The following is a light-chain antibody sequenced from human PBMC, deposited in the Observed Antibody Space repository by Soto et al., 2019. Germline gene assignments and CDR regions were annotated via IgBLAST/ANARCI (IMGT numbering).Light chain of an antibody. V-gene: IGKV1-39*01. Sequence: DIQMTQSPSSLSASVGDRVTITCRASQNIISHLNLYQQKPGKAPKLLIYGASSLQSGVPLGFRGSGSGTDLTLASSTLEAADFATYYCPQRQSIPRTFGPGTKEDV. CDR3: PQRQSIPRT. CDR2: GAS. CDR1: QNIISH. J-gene: IGKJ3*01.